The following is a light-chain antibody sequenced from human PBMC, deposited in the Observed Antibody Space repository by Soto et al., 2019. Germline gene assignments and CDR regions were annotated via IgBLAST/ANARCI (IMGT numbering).Light chain of an antibody. CDR2: EVS. Sequence: QSALTQPPSASGSPGQSVTISCTGTSSDVGGYNYIYWYQQHPGKAPKLIIYEVSKRPSGVPDRFSGSKSGTPASLTVAGRQAADYSDYYCNSYAGSNGVFGTGTKLTVL. V-gene: IGLV2-8*01. CDR3: NSYAGSNGV. CDR1: SSDVGGYNY. J-gene: IGLJ1*01.